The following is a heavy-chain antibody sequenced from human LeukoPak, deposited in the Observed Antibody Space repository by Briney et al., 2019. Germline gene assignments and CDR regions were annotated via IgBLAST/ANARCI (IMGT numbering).Heavy chain of an antibody. CDR3: ARDERRGYSGYDPYYMDV. CDR2: INPNSGAT. V-gene: IGHV1-2*02. D-gene: IGHD5-12*01. CDR1: GYIFTGHL. J-gene: IGHJ6*03. Sequence: ASVKVSCKGSGYIFTGHLIHWVRQAPGQGLEWMGWINPNSGATTYAQKFKGRVTMTRDTSTSTAYMELGGLRSDDTAIYFCARDERRGYSGYDPYYMDVWGKGTTLTVSS.